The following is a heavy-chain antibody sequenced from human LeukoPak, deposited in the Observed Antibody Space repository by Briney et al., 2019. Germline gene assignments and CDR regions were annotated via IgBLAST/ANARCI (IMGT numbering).Heavy chain of an antibody. J-gene: IGHJ4*02. D-gene: IGHD6-13*01. V-gene: IGHV3-21*01. CDR3: ARAPTSEQQLQFDY. Sequence: GGSLRLSCTASGFTFSRYSMNCIRQAPGKGLEWVSSISSSGNYIYYADSVKGRFTISRDNAKNSLYLQMNSLRTEDTAVYYCARAPTSEQQLQFDYWGQGTLVTVSS. CDR2: ISSSGNYI. CDR1: GFTFSRYS.